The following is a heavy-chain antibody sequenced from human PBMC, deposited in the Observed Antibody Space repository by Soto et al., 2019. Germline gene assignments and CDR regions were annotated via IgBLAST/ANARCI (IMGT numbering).Heavy chain of an antibody. CDR1: GGPFNNHA. CDR2: VIPTLATE. Sequence: QVQLVQSGAEGKKPGSSVKVSCKTSGGPFNNHAINWVRQAPGQGLEWVGLVIPTLATEDYAQTFQGRVTMTADEVTNTAYMELSSLRSDDTGVYYCASDYGEIDAFYIWGQGTLVTVSS. CDR3: ASDYGEIDAFYI. J-gene: IGHJ3*02. D-gene: IGHD4-17*01. V-gene: IGHV1-69*01.